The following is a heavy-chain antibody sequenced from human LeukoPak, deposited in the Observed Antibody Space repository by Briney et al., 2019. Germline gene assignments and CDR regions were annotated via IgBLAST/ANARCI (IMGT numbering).Heavy chain of an antibody. CDR3: VRDMGYYDKV. CDR1: GFTFSTFW. J-gene: IGHJ4*02. D-gene: IGHD3-22*01. Sequence: GGSLRLSCATSGFTFSTFWMHWVRQAPGKGLVWVSRINTDGNTRDYADSVKGRFTISRDNAKNTLYLQMNSLRAEDTAIYYCVRDMGYYDKVWGQGTLVTVSS. CDR2: INTDGNTR. V-gene: IGHV3-74*01.